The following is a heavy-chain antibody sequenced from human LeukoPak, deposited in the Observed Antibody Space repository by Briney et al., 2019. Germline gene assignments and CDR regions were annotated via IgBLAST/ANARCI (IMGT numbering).Heavy chain of an antibody. J-gene: IGHJ4*02. CDR3: TKETGSHDN. CDR1: GFTFTNYA. V-gene: IGHV3-23*01. CDR2: ITSAGGGT. Sequence: GGSLRLSCVASGFTFTNYAMTWVRQAPGKGLEWVSSITSAGGGTYYADSLKGRFTISRDNSKNTLYLQVNSLRAEHTAIYYCTKETGSHDNWGQGTLVTVSS. D-gene: IGHD1-26*01.